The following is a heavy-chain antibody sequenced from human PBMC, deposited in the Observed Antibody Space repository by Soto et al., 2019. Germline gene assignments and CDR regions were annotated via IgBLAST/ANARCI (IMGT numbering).Heavy chain of an antibody. CDR2: INHSGST. CDR1: GGSFSGYY. D-gene: IGHD5-18*01. CDR3: ARDWIQLWFSRYYYYGMDV. Sequence: SETLSLTCAVYGGSFSGYYWSWIRQPPGKGLEWIGEINHSGSTNYNPSLKSRVTISVDTSKNQFSLKLSSVTAADTAVYYCARDWIQLWFSRYYYYGMDVWGQGTTVTVS. V-gene: IGHV4-34*01. J-gene: IGHJ6*02.